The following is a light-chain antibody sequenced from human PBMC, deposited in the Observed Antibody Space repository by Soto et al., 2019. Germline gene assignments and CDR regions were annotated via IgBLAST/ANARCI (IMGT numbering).Light chain of an antibody. CDR3: QQSYSPPRT. CDR1: QSISSS. V-gene: IGKV1-39*01. CDR2: AAS. Sequence: DIQMTQSPASLSASVGDRVTITCRASQSISSSLNWYQQKPGTAPNLVIYAASSLQSGVPSRLSGSRSATDFTLTISSLQPEDFATYYGQQSYSPPRTFGQGTKLEIK. J-gene: IGKJ2*01.